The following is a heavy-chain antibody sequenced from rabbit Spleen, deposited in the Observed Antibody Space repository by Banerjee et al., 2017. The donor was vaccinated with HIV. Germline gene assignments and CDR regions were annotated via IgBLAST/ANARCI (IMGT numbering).Heavy chain of an antibody. CDR1: GFDLSSYY. D-gene: IGHD2-1*01. Sequence: QSLEESGGDLVKPGASLTLTCAASGFDLSSYYMNWVRQAPGKGLEWIGYIDPVFGSTYYATWVNGRFTISSHNAQNTLYLQLNSLTAADTATYFCVRDLGYDDYSEKGYFNLWGQGTLVTVS. CDR3: VRDLGYDDYSEKGYFNL. J-gene: IGHJ4*01. V-gene: IGHV1S7*01. CDR2: IDPVFGST.